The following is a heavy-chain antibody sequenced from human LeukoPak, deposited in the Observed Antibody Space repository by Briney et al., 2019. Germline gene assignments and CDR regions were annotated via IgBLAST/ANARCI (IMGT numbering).Heavy chain of an antibody. CDR1: GGSNSSSSYY. Sequence: SETLSLTCTVSGGSNSSSSYYWGWIRQPPGKGLEWIGSIYYSGSTYYNPSLKSRVTISVDTSKNQFSLKLSSVTAADTAVYYCAREGGDGYNDFDYWGQGTLVTVSS. CDR2: IYYSGST. D-gene: IGHD5-24*01. V-gene: IGHV4-39*07. CDR3: AREGGDGYNDFDY. J-gene: IGHJ4*02.